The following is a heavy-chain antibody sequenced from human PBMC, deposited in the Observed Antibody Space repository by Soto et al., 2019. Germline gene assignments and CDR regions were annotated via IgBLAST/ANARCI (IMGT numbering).Heavy chain of an antibody. CDR1: GGSISSYY. CDR3: ARLSWDGYNPGYYYYGMDV. V-gene: IGHV4-59*08. Sequence: QVQLQESGPGLVKPSETLFLTCTVSGGSISSYYWSWIRQPPGKGLEWIGYIYYSGSTNYNPSLKSRVTISVATSKNQFSRKLSSVPAADTAVYCCARLSWDGYNPGYYYYGMDVWGQGTTVTVSS. CDR2: IYYSGST. D-gene: IGHD1-26*01. J-gene: IGHJ6*02.